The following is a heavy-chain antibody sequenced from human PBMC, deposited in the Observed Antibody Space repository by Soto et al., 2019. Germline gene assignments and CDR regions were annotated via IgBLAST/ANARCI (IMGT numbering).Heavy chain of an antibody. Sequence: SETLSLTCAVYGGSFSGYYWSWIRQPPGKGLEWIGEINHSGSTNYNPSLKSRVTISVDTSKNQFSLKLSSVTAADTAVYYCGRVVPRFYYGWGRNGKDYYYYYRDVWGKGTRVTVSS. D-gene: IGHD3-10*01. CDR1: GGSFSGYY. CDR3: GRVVPRFYYGWGRNGKDYYYYYRDV. J-gene: IGHJ6*03. CDR2: INHSGST. V-gene: IGHV4-34*01.